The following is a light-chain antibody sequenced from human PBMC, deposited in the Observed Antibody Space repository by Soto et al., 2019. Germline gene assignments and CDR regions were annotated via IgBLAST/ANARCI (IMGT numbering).Light chain of an antibody. CDR2: EVS. CDR1: SSDVGIYNY. V-gene: IGLV2-14*01. Sequence: QSALTQPASVSGSPGQSITISCTGTSSDVGIYNYVSWYQRHPGKAPKLMIYEVSNRPSGVPNRFSGSKSGNTASLTISGLQAEDEADYYCNSYTSSSTQVFGTGTKVTVL. CDR3: NSYTSSSTQV. J-gene: IGLJ1*01.